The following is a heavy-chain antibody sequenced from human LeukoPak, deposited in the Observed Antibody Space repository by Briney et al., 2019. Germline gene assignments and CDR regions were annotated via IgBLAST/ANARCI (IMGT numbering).Heavy chain of an antibody. CDR1: GFSFSDYW. V-gene: IGHV3-74*01. J-gene: IGHJ4*02. D-gene: IGHD5-18*01. Sequence: GGSLRLSCAASGFSFSDYWMHWVRQAPGKGLVWVSRINSDGSSTSYADSVKGRFTISRDNAKNTLYLQMNSLRAEDTAVYYYASVYSRPWYWGQGTLVTVSS. CDR3: ASVYSRPWY. CDR2: INSDGSST.